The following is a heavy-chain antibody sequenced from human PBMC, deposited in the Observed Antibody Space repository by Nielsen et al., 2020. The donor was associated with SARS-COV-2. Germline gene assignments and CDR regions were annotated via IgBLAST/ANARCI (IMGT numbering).Heavy chain of an antibody. J-gene: IGHJ4*02. CDR2: ISSSSSYI. D-gene: IGHD6-19*01. Sequence: GGSLRLSCAASGFTFSSYSMNWVRQAPGKGLEWVSSISSSSSYIYYADSVKGRFTISRDNAKNTLFLQMNSLRVEDTAVYYCARDGSGWYIGYWGQGTLVTVSS. V-gene: IGHV3-21*01. CDR3: ARDGSGWYIGY. CDR1: GFTFSSYS.